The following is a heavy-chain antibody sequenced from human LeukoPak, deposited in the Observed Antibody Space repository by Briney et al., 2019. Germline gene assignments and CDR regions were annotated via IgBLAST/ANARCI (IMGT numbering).Heavy chain of an antibody. CDR2: IGDST. D-gene: IGHD2-15*01. Sequence: GGSLRLSCAASGFTCSSYAMSWVRQAPGKGLEWVSVIGDSTFYQGSVKGRFTISRDSSKNTLYLEMNSLRVEDTAVYYCAKGRGGSSYSTLDSWGQGTLVTVSS. CDR3: AKGRGGSSYSTLDS. V-gene: IGHV3-23*01. J-gene: IGHJ4*02. CDR1: GFTCSSYA.